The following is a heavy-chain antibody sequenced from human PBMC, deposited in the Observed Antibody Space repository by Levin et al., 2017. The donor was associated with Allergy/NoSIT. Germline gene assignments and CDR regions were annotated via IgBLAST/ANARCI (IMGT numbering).Heavy chain of an antibody. D-gene: IGHD5-18*01. CDR1: GFTFSSYG. V-gene: IGHV3-30*18. Sequence: SCAASGFTFSSYGMHWVRQAPGKGLEWVAVISYDGSNKYYADSVKGRFTISRDNSKNTLYLQMNSLRAEDTAVYYCAKTNVDTYHYYYGMDVWGQGTTVTVSS. CDR2: ISYDGSNK. J-gene: IGHJ6*02. CDR3: AKTNVDTYHYYYGMDV.